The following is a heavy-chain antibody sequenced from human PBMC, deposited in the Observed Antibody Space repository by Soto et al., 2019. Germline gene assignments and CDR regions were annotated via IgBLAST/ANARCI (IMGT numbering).Heavy chain of an antibody. V-gene: IGHV1-3*01. Sequence: ASVQVSFKASGYTFSTHAMHWVRQAPGQSIEWMGWINGGTGQTKHSHRFQDRVTITRDTSASTAYMELSSLRSEDTAVYYCARGKGMEENYYYYGLDIWGQGTTVTVSS. J-gene: IGHJ6*02. D-gene: IGHD1-1*01. CDR3: ARGKGMEENYYYYGLDI. CDR1: GYTFSTHA. CDR2: INGGTGQT.